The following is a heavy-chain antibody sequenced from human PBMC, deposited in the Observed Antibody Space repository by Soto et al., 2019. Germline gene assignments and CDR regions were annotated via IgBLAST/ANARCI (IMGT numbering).Heavy chain of an antibody. CDR3: ARGVSSGFDY. V-gene: IGHV4-31*03. D-gene: IGHD3-22*01. CDR2: IYYSGST. Sequence: SETLSLTCTVSGGSISSGGYYWSWIRQHPGKGLEWIGYIYYSGSTYYNPSLKSRVTISVDTSKNQFSLKLSSVTAADTAVYYCARGVSSGFDYWGQGTLVTVSS. CDR1: GGSISSGGYY. J-gene: IGHJ4*02.